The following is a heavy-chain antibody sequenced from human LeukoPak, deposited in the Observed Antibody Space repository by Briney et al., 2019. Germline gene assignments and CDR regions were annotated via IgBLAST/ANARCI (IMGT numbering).Heavy chain of an antibody. Sequence: GGSLRLSCAASGFTVSSNYMSWVRQAPGKGLEWVSVIYSGGSTYYADSVKGRFTISRDNSKNTLYLQMNSLRAEDTAVYYCAKDRSSGNNYYYYMDVWGKGTTVTISS. D-gene: IGHD3-10*01. J-gene: IGHJ6*03. CDR1: GFTVSSNY. CDR3: AKDRSSGNNYYYYMDV. CDR2: IYSGGST. V-gene: IGHV3-53*05.